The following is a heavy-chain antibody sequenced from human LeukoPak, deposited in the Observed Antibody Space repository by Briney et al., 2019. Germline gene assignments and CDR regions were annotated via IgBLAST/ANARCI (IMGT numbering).Heavy chain of an antibody. J-gene: IGHJ4*02. CDR2: IYSGGST. D-gene: IGHD2-15*01. CDR3: ARAPRYCSGGSCYYGDYFDY. Sequence: GGSLRLSCAASGFTVSSNYMSWVRQAPGKGLEWVSVIYSGGSTYYADSVKGRFTISRDNSKNTLYLQMNSLRAEDTAVYYCARAPRYCSGGSCYYGDYFDYWGQGTLVTVSS. V-gene: IGHV3-53*05. CDR1: GFTVSSNY.